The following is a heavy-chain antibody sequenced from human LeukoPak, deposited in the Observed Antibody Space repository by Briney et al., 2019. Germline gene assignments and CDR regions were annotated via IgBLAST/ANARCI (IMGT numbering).Heavy chain of an antibody. CDR2: MYYSGSI. CDR1: GGSIRTSSYY. CDR3: ARVTRRDTAMDNTGESDY. D-gene: IGHD5-18*01. Sequence: SETLSLTCVVSGGSIRTSSYYWAWIRQPPGKGLEWIVSMYYSGSIYYNSSLKSRITVSADTSKNQLSLKLSSVTAADTAVYYCARVTRRDTAMDNTGESDYWGQGTLVTVSS. J-gene: IGHJ4*02. V-gene: IGHV4-39*01.